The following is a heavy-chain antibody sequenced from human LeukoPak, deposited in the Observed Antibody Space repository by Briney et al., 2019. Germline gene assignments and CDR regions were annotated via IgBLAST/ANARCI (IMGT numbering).Heavy chain of an antibody. J-gene: IGHJ4*02. Sequence: GGSLRLSCAASGFTFSSYAMSWVRQAPGKGLEWVSAISGSGGSTYYADSVKGRFTISRDNAKTSLYLQMNSLRAEDTAVYYCASSFGVVTHFDYWGQGTLVTVSS. D-gene: IGHD3-3*01. CDR3: ASSFGVVTHFDY. CDR1: GFTFSSYA. CDR2: ISGSGGST. V-gene: IGHV3-23*01.